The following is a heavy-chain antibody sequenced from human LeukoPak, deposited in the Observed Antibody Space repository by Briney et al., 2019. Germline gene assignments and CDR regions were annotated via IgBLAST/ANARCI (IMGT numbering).Heavy chain of an antibody. CDR2: INWNGGST. D-gene: IGHD6-19*01. V-gene: IGHV3-20*04. CDR1: GSRFDDHG. CDR3: ARGDSSGWYFDD. J-gene: IGHJ4*02. Sequence: PGGSLRLSCTAPGSRFDDHGMAWVRQAPGKGLEWVCGINWNGGSTGYADFVKGRFTISRDNAKNSLYLQMNSLRVDDTALYYCARGDSSGWYFDDWGQGTLVTVSS.